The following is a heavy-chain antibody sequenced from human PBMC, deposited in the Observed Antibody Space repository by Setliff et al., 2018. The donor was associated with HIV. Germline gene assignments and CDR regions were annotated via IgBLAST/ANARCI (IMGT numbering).Heavy chain of an antibody. V-gene: IGHV1-8*01. Sequence: GASVKVSCKASGYTFTKFDINWVRQATGQGLEWMGWMNPNSGNTGFAQKFQGRVTMTRNNSISTAYMELRSLRSEDTAVYFCARTWGEGVTCYWFEPWGQGTRVTVSS. D-gene: IGHD3-9*01. CDR3: ARTWGEGVTCYWFEP. J-gene: IGHJ5*02. CDR1: GYTFTKFD. CDR2: MNPNSGNT.